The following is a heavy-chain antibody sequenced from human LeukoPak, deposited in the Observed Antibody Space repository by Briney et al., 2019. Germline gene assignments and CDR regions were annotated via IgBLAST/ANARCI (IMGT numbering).Heavy chain of an antibody. J-gene: IGHJ5*02. Sequence: GGSLRLSCAASGFTVSSNCMSWVRQAPGKGLEWVSVIYSGGSTYYADSVKGRFTISRDNSKNTLYLQMNSPRAEDTAVYYCARYSGVVIKNWFDPWGQGTLVTVSS. CDR1: GFTVSSNC. CDR3: ARYSGVVIKNWFDP. D-gene: IGHD3-3*01. V-gene: IGHV3-66*01. CDR2: IYSGGST.